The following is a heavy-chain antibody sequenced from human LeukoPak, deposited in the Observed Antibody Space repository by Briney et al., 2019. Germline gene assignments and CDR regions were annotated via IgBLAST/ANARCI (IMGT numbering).Heavy chain of an antibody. J-gene: IGHJ3*02. Sequence: PSETLSLTCAVSGGSISSSNWWSWVRQPPGKGLEWIGEIYHSGSTNYNPSLKSRVTISVDKSKNQFSLKLSSVTAADTAVYYCARTPPNHYYDSSGHDAFDIWGQGTMVTVSS. D-gene: IGHD3-22*01. CDR1: GGSISSSNW. CDR3: ARTPPNHYYDSSGHDAFDI. V-gene: IGHV4-4*02. CDR2: IYHSGST.